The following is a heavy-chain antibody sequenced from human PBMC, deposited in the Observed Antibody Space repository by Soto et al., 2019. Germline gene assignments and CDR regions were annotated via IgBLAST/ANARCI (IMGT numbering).Heavy chain of an antibody. CDR3: ARGDREDILVVGGARLGEYVTDI. CDR1: GFTFRNHA. J-gene: IGHJ6*02. V-gene: IGHV3-30-3*01. D-gene: IGHD2-15*01. Sequence: QVQLVESGGGVVQPGGSLRLSCAASGFTFRNHAMHWVRQAPGKGLECLAVIAHDGSNAFYRDSVKGRFTVSRDNSKNTLYLYMNSLGSEGRGVYYCARGDREDILVVGGARLGEYVTDIWGQGTTVIVSS. CDR2: IAHDGSNA.